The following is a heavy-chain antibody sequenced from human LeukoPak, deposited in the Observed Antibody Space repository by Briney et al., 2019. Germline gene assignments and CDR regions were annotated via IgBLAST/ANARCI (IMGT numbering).Heavy chain of an antibody. Sequence: SETLSLTCTVSGGSISSYYWSWIRQPAGKGLEWIGRIYTSGSTNYYPSLKSRVTMSVDTSKNQFSLQLISVTAADTAVYYCARSPVTERWLQLETYFDYWGQGTLVTVSS. J-gene: IGHJ4*02. CDR1: GGSISSYY. CDR2: IYTSGST. CDR3: ARSPVTERWLQLETYFDY. V-gene: IGHV4-4*07. D-gene: IGHD5-24*01.